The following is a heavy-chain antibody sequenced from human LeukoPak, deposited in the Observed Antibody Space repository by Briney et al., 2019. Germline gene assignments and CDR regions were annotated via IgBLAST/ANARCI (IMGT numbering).Heavy chain of an antibody. D-gene: IGHD6-13*01. Sequence: GGSLRLSCAASGFTFSSYAVSWVRQAPGKGLEWVSAISGSGGSTYYADSVKGRFTISRDNSKNTLYLQMNSMRAEDTAVYYCAKDHPVRISSWYGGLGDYWGQGTLVTVSS. J-gene: IGHJ4*02. CDR1: GFTFSSYA. V-gene: IGHV3-23*01. CDR2: ISGSGGST. CDR3: AKDHPVRISSWYGGLGDY.